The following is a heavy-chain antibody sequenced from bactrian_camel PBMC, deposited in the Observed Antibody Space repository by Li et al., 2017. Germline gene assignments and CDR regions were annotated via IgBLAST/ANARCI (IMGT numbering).Heavy chain of an antibody. CDR1: PRAYGTWC. J-gene: IGHJ6*01. CDR3: AADTYVNTGSLLLCPGFGY. Sequence: HVQLVESGGASVQAGGSLRLSCEWYPRAYGTWCMYWFRQVPGKEREGVAAIGSDGSTSYADSVKGRFTISKDNTKNTLYLQMNSLKPEDTAMYYCAADTYVNTGSLLLCPGFGYWGQGTQVTVS. V-gene: IGHV3S55*01. D-gene: IGHD2*01. CDR2: IGSDGST.